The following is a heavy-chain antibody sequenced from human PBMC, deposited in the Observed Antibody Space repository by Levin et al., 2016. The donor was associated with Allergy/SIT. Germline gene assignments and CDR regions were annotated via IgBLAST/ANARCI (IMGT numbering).Heavy chain of an antibody. CDR2: ISTNGHNI. V-gene: IGHV3-48*03. J-gene: IGHJ4*02. D-gene: IGHD1-14*01. CDR1: GFSFSSFE. CDR3: VRDSSYNFDY. Sequence: GESLKISCAPSGFSFSSFEMNWVRQAPGKGLEWLSYISTNGHNIQYADSVKGRVTISRDNAKNSLYLEMSSLRVDDTAVYYCVRDSSYNFDYWGQGVLVTVSS.